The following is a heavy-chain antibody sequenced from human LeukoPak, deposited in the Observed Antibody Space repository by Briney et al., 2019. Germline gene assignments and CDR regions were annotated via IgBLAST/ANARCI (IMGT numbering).Heavy chain of an antibody. J-gene: IGHJ4*02. V-gene: IGHV6-1*01. CDR2: TYSRSKWFN. CDR3: ARGTGSLDY. Sequence: SQTLSLTCAISGDSVSSKSSSWNWIRQSPSRGLEWLGRTYSRSKWFNDYAVSVKSRITINPDTSKNQFSLHLSSVTPDDTAVYYCARGTGSLDYWGQGTLVTVSS. CDR1: GDSVSSKSSS. D-gene: IGHD1-26*01.